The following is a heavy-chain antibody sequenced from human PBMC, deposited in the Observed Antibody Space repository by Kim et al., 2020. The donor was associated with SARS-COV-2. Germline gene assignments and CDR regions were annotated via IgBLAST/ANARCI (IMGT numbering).Heavy chain of an antibody. D-gene: IGHD4-17*01. Sequence: SVKVSCKASGGTFSSYAISWVRQAPGQGLEWMGGIIPIFGTANYAQKFQGRVTITADESTSTAYMELSSLRSEDTAVYYCARGGSDYGDLERVGDFDYWGQGTLVTVSS. J-gene: IGHJ4*02. CDR1: GGTFSSYA. CDR3: ARGGSDYGDLERVGDFDY. V-gene: IGHV1-69*13. CDR2: IIPIFGTA.